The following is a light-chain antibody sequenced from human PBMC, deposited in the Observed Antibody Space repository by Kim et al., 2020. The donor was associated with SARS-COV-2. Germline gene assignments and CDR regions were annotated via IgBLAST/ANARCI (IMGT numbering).Light chain of an antibody. J-gene: IGKJ2*01. CDR2: AAS. Sequence: SASVGDRVTITCRASQRIRNYVNWYQRKPGKAPKILISAASSLESGVPSRFRGSGSGTDFTLTISSLQPEDCATYYCQQSYSTPYTFGLGTKLEI. CDR1: QRIRNY. CDR3: QQSYSTPYT. V-gene: IGKV1-39*01.